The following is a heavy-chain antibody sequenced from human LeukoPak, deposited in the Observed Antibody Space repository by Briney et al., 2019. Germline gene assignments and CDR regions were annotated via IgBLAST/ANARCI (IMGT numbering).Heavy chain of an antibody. V-gene: IGHV3-30*04. CDR1: GFTFSDYA. D-gene: IGHD3-3*01. CDR2: IAYDGREE. J-gene: IGHJ4*01. Sequence: PGGSLRLSCTASGFTFSDYAVHWVRQAPGKGLECLAVIAYDGREENYAASVKGRFTISRDNSKNTVYLQMNSLRDEDTAVFYCVRGSGVRFLEDYSGHGTLVTVSS. CDR3: VRGSGVRFLEDY.